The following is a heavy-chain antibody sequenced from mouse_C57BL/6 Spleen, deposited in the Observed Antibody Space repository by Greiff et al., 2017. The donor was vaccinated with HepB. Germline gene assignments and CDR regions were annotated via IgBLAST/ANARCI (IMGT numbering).Heavy chain of an antibody. CDR3: GRSPYGSGDAMDY. Sequence: QVQLQQPGAELVKPGASVKLSCKASGYTFTSYWMHWVKQRPGQGLEWIGMIHPNSGSTNYNEKFKSKATLTVDKSSSTAYMQRSSLTSEDSAVYCCGRSPYGSGDAMDYWGQGTSVTVSS. CDR1: GYTFTSYW. V-gene: IGHV1-64*01. J-gene: IGHJ4*01. CDR2: IHPNSGST. D-gene: IGHD2-10*02.